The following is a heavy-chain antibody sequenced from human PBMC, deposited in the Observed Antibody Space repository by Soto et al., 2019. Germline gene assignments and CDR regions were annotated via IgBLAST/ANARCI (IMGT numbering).Heavy chain of an antibody. CDR2: ISSSSSYI. CDR1: GFTFSSYS. J-gene: IGHJ3*02. V-gene: IGHV3-21*01. Sequence: PGGSLRLSCAASGFTFSSYSMNWVRQAPGKGLEWVSSISSSSSYIYYADSVKGRLTISRDNAKNSLYLQMNSLRAEDTALYYCARTGTTNAFDIWGQGTMVTVSS. CDR3: ARTGTTNAFDI. D-gene: IGHD1-1*01.